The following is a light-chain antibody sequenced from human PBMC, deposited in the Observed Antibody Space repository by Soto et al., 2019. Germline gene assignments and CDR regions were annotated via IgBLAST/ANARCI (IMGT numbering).Light chain of an antibody. Sequence: QSVLTQPRSVSGSPGQSVTISCTGTSSDVGNYNSVSWYQHHPGKAPKLMIYDVNKWPSGVPDRFSGSKSGNTASLTTSGLQAEDEADYYCCSYIGSYSYVFGTGTKATVL. CDR3: CSYIGSYSYV. CDR2: DVN. J-gene: IGLJ1*01. V-gene: IGLV2-11*01. CDR1: SSDVGNYNS.